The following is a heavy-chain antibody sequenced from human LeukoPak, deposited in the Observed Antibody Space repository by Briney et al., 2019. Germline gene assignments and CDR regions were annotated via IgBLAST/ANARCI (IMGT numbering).Heavy chain of an antibody. Sequence: GGSLRLSCAASGFTFSSYAMSWVRQAPGKGLEWVSAIYNSGSTYYADSVKGRFTISRDNSKNTMYLQMNSLKGEDTAVYYCARRSNPPGRIDHWGQGTLVTVSS. V-gene: IGHV3-23*05. CDR2: IYNSGST. CDR1: GFTFSSYA. J-gene: IGHJ4*02. CDR3: ARRSNPPGRIDH. D-gene: IGHD1-14*01.